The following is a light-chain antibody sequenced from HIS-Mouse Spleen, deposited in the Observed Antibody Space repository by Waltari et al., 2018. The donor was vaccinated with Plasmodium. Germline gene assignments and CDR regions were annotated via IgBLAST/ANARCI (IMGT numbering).Light chain of an antibody. CDR2: QDS. J-gene: IGLJ1*01. CDR1: KLGDTY. V-gene: IGLV3-1*01. Sequence: SYELTQQPSASVSPGQTASSTCPGDKLGDTYACWYQQKPGQSPVLVIYQDSKRPSGIPERFSGSNSGNTATLTISGTQAMDEADYYCQAWDSSTYVFGTGTKVTVL. CDR3: QAWDSSTYV.